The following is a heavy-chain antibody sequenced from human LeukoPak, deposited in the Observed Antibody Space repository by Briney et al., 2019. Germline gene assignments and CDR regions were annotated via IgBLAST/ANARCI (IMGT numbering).Heavy chain of an antibody. D-gene: IGHD6-13*01. CDR1: GGTFSSYA. CDR2: IIPIFGTA. J-gene: IGHJ4*02. CDR3: ARDSSKQQLVLYYFDY. Sequence: ASVTVSCKASGGTFSSYAISWVRQAPGQGLEWMGGIIPIFGTANYAQKFQGWVTMTRDTSISTAYMELSRLRSDDTAVYYCARDSSKQQLVLYYFDYWGQGTLVTVSS. V-gene: IGHV1-69*05.